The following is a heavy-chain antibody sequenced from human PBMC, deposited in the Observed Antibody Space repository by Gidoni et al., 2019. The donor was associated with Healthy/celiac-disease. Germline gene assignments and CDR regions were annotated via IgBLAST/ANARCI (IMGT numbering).Heavy chain of an antibody. J-gene: IGHJ4*02. CDR1: GGSISSSSYY. CDR2: IYYSGST. V-gene: IGHV4-39*01. Sequence: QLQLQESGPGLVKPSETLSLTCTVSGGSISSSSYYWGWIRKPPGKGLEWIGSIYYSGSTYYNPSLKGRVTISGDTSKNQFSLKLSSVTAADTAVYYCARHPNGGIDYWGQGTLVTVSS. CDR3: ARHPNGGIDY. D-gene: IGHD3-16*01.